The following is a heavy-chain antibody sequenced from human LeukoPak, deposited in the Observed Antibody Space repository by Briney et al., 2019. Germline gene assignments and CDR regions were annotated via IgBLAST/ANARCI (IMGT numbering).Heavy chain of an antibody. CDR1: GGSISSGGYS. V-gene: IGHV4-61*08. CDR3: ARGSGSSWYHYWYFDL. Sequence: SSETLSLTCAVSGGSISSGGYSWSWIRQPPGKGLEWIGYIYYSGSTNYNPSLKSRVTISVDTSNNQFSLKLSSVTAADTAVYYCARGSGSSWYHYWYFDLWGRGTLVTVSS. D-gene: IGHD6-13*01. CDR2: IYYSGST. J-gene: IGHJ2*01.